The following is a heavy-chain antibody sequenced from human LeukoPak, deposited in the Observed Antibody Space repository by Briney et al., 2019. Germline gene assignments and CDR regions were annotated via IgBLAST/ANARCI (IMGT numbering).Heavy chain of an antibody. D-gene: IGHD6-13*01. J-gene: IGHJ4*02. Sequence: GGSLRLSCEASGFTVRSSYMSWVRQAPGKGLEWVSVIYSGGRTYYADSVKGRFTISRDISKNTLYLQTNSLRAEDTAVYYCARGIAAAGDYWGQGTLVTVSS. CDR2: IYSGGRT. CDR1: GFTVRSSY. V-gene: IGHV3-66*02. CDR3: ARGIAAAGDY.